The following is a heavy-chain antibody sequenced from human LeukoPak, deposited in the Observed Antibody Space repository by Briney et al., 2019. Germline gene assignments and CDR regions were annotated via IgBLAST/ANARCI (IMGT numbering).Heavy chain of an antibody. V-gene: IGHV3-7*01. Sequence: GGSLRLSCAASGFTFSNYWMTWVRQAPGKGLEWVANIKQDGSEKYYVDSVKGRFTISRDNAKNSLYLQMNSLRAEDTAVYYCAKEHQYQLGSYWYFDLWGRGTLVTVSS. D-gene: IGHD2-2*01. J-gene: IGHJ2*01. CDR3: AKEHQYQLGSYWYFDL. CDR1: GFTFSNYW. CDR2: IKQDGSEK.